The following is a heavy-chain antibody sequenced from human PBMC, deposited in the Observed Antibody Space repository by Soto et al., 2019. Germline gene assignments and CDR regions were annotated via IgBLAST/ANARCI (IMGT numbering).Heavy chain of an antibody. D-gene: IGHD1-26*01. J-gene: IGHJ4*01. V-gene: IGHV3-53*02. CDR3: ARVQVREAGYFDF. CDR1: GFIVSDYY. Sequence: EVKLVETGGGLIQPGGSLRLSCAASGFIVSDYYLSWVRQAPGKGLEWVSVIYSGGKTHHADSVKGRFITSRDNSKNTLYLQMNGLRAEDTAIYYCARVQVREAGYFDFWGHGTQVTVSS. CDR2: IYSGGKT.